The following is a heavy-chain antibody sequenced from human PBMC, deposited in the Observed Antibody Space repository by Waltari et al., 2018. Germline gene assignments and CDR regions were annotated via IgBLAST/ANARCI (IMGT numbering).Heavy chain of an antibody. CDR1: GFTFDDYA. D-gene: IGHD2-15*01. V-gene: IGHV3-9*03. CDR2: ISWNSGSI. CDR3: AKGYCSGGSCPPGDY. Sequence: EVQLVESGGGLVQPGRSLRLSCAASGFTFDDYAMHWVRQAPGKGLEWVSGISWNSGSIGYADSVKGRFTISRDNAKNSLYLQMNSLRAEDMALYYCAKGYCSGGSCPPGDYWGQGTLVTVSS. J-gene: IGHJ4*02.